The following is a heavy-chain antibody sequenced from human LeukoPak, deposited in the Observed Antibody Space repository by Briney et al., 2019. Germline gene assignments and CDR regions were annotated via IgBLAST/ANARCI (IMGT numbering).Heavy chain of an antibody. CDR3: ARVRCSGGSCYSKNAFDL. CDR2: IYYSGTT. J-gene: IGHJ3*01. CDR1: GGSISSYY. V-gene: IGHV4-59*01. Sequence: PSETLSLTCTVSGGSISSYYWSRIRQPPGKGLEWIGYIYYSGTTNYNPSLKSRVTISVDTSKNQFSLELTSVTAADTAVYYCARVRCSGGSCYSKNAFDLWDQGTMVTVSS. D-gene: IGHD2-15*01.